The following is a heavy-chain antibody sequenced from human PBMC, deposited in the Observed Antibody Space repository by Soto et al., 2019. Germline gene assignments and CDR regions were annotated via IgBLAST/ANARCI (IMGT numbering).Heavy chain of an antibody. J-gene: IGHJ6*02. D-gene: IGHD3-3*01. CDR3: VRANYDFYGYYYYGMDV. Sequence: SGGSLNLPFPAPGFPSGAIELHWVRKAPGKGLEWVAVISYDEGNKYYADSVKGRFTISRDSSKNTLSLQMSSLRSEDTAVYYCVRANYDFYGYYYYGMDVWGQGTTVTVSS. CDR1: GFPSGAI. V-gene: IGHV3-30-3*01. CDR2: ISYDEGNK.